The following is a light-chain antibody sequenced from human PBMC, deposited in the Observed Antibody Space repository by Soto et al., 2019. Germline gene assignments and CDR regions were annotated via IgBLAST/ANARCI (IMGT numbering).Light chain of an antibody. Sequence: QSALTQPASVSGSPGQSITISCTGASSDIGGYNYVSWYQQHPGKAPKLLIYEVSNRPSGVSYRFSGSKSGNTASLTISGLQAEDEDDYYCSSYSTSSTLEVFGGGTKLTVL. CDR3: SSYSTSSTLEV. V-gene: IGLV2-14*01. J-gene: IGLJ3*02. CDR2: EVS. CDR1: SSDIGGYNY.